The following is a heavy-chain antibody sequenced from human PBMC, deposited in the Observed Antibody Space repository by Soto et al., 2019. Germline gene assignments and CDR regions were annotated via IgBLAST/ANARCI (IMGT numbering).Heavy chain of an antibody. Sequence: QVQLVQSGAEVKNPGASVQVSCKTSGYTFTKYGVGWVRQAPGQGLEWMGWISGSSGNANYAEKVQGRTTLTTDTSTSTAYIELRSLRSDDTAVYYCAREMAGRGGEYDYWGQGTLVTVSS. D-gene: IGHD3-16*01. J-gene: IGHJ4*02. CDR3: AREMAGRGGEYDY. V-gene: IGHV1-18*01. CDR1: GYTFTKYG. CDR2: ISGSSGNA.